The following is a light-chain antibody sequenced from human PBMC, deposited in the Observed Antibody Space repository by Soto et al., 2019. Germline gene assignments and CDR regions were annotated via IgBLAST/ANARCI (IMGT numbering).Light chain of an antibody. Sequence: QSVRTQAASGSGSPGQSITISCTGTSSDVGGYNYVSWYQHHPGKAPKLIIYDVSNRPSGVSIRFSGSKSDNTASLTISGLQPEDEADYHCSSYTTSNTRQIVFGTGTKVTVL. V-gene: IGLV2-14*03. J-gene: IGLJ1*01. CDR3: SSYTTSNTRQIV. CDR2: DVS. CDR1: SSDVGGYNY.